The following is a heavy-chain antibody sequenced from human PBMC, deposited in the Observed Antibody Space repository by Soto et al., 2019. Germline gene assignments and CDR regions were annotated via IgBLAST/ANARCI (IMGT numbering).Heavy chain of an antibody. J-gene: IGHJ4*02. V-gene: IGHV3-15*01. D-gene: IGHD6-19*01. CDR1: GFTFTNAW. Sequence: GGSLRLSCAASGFTFTNAWMSWVRQAPGKGLEWVGRIKSKTDGATTDYAAPVKGRFTISRDDSKNTLYLQMNSLKSEDTAVYYCASYSSGWFFSAYWGQGTLVT. CDR3: ASYSSGWFFSAY. CDR2: IKSKTDGATT.